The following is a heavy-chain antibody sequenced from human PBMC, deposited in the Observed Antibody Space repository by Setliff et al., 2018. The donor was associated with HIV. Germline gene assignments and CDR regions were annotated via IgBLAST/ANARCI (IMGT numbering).Heavy chain of an antibody. D-gene: IGHD3-22*01. CDR2: IYTSGST. Sequence: PSETLSLTCTVSGGSISSYYRSWVRQPPGKGLEWIGYIYTSGSTNYNPSLKSRVTISVDTSKNQFSLKLSSVTAADTAVYYCARGLSFYDPGGFDYWGQGTLVTVSS. V-gene: IGHV4-4*09. CDR1: GGSISSYY. CDR3: ARGLSFYDPGGFDY. J-gene: IGHJ4*02.